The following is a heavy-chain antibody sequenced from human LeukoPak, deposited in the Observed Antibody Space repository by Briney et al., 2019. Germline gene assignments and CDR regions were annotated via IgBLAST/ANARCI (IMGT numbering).Heavy chain of an antibody. CDR2: IYYSGST. D-gene: IGHD5-18*01. CDR1: VGSISSGDYY. Sequence: PSETLALTCTVSVGSISSGDYYWSWIRQPPGKGLEWIGYIYYSGSTYYNPSLKSRVTISVDTSKNQFSLKLSSVTAADTAVYYCASESDTAMALGYWGQGTLVTVSS. J-gene: IGHJ4*02. CDR3: ASESDTAMALGY. V-gene: IGHV4-30-4*01.